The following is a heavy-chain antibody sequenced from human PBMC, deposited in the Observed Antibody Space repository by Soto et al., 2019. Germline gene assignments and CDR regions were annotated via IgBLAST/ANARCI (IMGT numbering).Heavy chain of an antibody. D-gene: IGHD5-12*01. J-gene: IGHJ5*02. CDR2: IIPIFGTA. V-gene: IGHV1-69*01. CDR1: GGTFSSYA. CDR3: ARGGAMTVATINNWFDP. Sequence: QVQLVQSGAEVKKPGSSVKVSCKASGGTFSSYAISWVRQAHGQGLEWMGGIIPIFGTANYAQKFQGRVTITADESTSTAYMELSSLRSEDTAVYYCARGGAMTVATINNWFDPWGQGTLVTVSS.